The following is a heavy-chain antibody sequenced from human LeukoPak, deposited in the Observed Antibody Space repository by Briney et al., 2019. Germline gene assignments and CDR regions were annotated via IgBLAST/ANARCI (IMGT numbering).Heavy chain of an antibody. CDR2: ISYDGSNK. CDR1: GFTFSSYA. J-gene: IGHJ4*02. V-gene: IGHV3-30-3*01. CDR3: ARTTSIAVAVFDY. D-gene: IGHD6-19*01. Sequence: GRSLRLSCAASGFTFSSYAMHWVRQAPGKGLEWVAVISYDGSNKYYADSVKGRFTISRDNSKNTLYLQMNSLRAEDTAVYYCARTTSIAVAVFDYWGQGTLVTVSS.